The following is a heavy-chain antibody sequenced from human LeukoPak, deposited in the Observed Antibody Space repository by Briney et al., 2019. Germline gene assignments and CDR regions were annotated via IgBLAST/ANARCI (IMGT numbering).Heavy chain of an antibody. V-gene: IGHV3-30-3*01. J-gene: IGHJ5*02. CDR3: AGVSSGWYFGWFDP. CDR2: ISDDETYK. Sequence: GGSLRLSCAASGFTFNSYSMHWVRQAPGKGLEWVTAISDDETYKFYADSVKGRFTISRDNSKNTLYLQMNSLRVEDTAIYYCAGVSSGWYFGWFDPWGQGTLVTVSS. D-gene: IGHD6-19*01. CDR1: GFTFNSYS.